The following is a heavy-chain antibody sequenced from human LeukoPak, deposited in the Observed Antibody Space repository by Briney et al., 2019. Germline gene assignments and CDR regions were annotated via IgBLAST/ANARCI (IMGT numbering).Heavy chain of an antibody. J-gene: IGHJ6*03. D-gene: IGHD6-6*01. CDR1: GFTFSSYA. V-gene: IGHV3-23*01. Sequence: GGSLRLSCAASGFTFSSYAMSWVRQAPGKGLEWVSAISGSGGSTYYADSVKGRFTISRDNSKNTLYLQMNCLRAEDTAVYYCAKVPEALYYYYYMDVWGKGTTVTVSS. CDR2: ISGSGGST. CDR3: AKVPEALYYYYYMDV.